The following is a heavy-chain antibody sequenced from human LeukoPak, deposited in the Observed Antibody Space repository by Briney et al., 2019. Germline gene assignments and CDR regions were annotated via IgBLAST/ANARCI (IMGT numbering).Heavy chain of an antibody. Sequence: ASVKVSCKASGYTFTGYYMHWVRQAPGQGLEWMGWINPNSGGTNYAQKFQGRVTMTRDTSISTAYMELSRLRSDDTAVYYCARVIAGEQWLSYYYYGMDVWGQGTTVTVSS. J-gene: IGHJ6*02. CDR1: GYTFTGYY. D-gene: IGHD6-19*01. CDR2: INPNSGGT. CDR3: ARVIAGEQWLSYYYYGMDV. V-gene: IGHV1-2*02.